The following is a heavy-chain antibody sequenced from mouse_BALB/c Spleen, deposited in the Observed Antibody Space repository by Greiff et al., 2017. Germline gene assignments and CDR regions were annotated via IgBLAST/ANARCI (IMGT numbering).Heavy chain of an antibody. D-gene: IGHD2-4*01. CDR3: NARRDDYDPCDY. J-gene: IGHJ2*01. CDR1: GFNIKDYY. V-gene: IGHV14-4*02. CDR2: IDPENGDT. Sequence: EVKLQESGAELVRSGASVKLSCTASGFNIKDYYMHWVKQRPEQGLEWIGWIDPENGDTEYAPKFQGKATMTADTSSNTAYLQLSSLTSEDTAVYYCNARRDDYDPCDYWGQGTTLTVSS.